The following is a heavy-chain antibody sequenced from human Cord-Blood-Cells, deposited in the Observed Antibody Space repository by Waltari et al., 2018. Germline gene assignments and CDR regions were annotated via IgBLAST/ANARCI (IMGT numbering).Heavy chain of an antibody. CDR2: IYTSGST. CDR3: ARDPPPYYYGSGSYRYFDL. V-gene: IGHV4-4*07. J-gene: IGHJ2*01. D-gene: IGHD3-10*01. Sequence: QVQLQESGPGLVKPSETLSLTCTVSGGSISSYYWSWIRQPAGKGLEWIGRIYTSGSTNYNPSRKSRVTMSVDTSKNQFSLKLSSVTAADTAVYYCARDPPPYYYGSGSYRYFDLWGRGTLVTVSS. CDR1: GGSISSYY.